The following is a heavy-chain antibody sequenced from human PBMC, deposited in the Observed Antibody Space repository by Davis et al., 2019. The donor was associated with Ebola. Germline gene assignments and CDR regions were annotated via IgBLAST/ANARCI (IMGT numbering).Heavy chain of an antibody. J-gene: IGHJ4*02. CDR1: GGSISSSSYY. CDR3: ARHRGRAYLSY. Sequence: SETLSLTCTVSGGSISSSSYYWGWIRQPPGKGLEWIGSIYYSGSTYYNPPLKSRVTISVDTSKNQFSLKLSSVTAADTAVYYCARHRGRAYLSYWGQGTLVTVSS. D-gene: IGHD3-10*01. V-gene: IGHV4-39*01. CDR2: IYYSGST.